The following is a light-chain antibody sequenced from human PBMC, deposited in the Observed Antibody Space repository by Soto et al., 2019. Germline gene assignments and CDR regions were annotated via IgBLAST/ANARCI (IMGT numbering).Light chain of an antibody. V-gene: IGKV1-6*01. CDR1: RDVGSD. Sequence: QMTQSPSSLSASVGEKIIITCRASRDVGSDVSWYQQKPGQAPKLLIYAASNLYTGVPSRFSGSRSGTEFTLTISSLQPEDFTSYYCLQDYGDSWTFGQGTKVDIK. J-gene: IGKJ1*01. CDR2: AAS. CDR3: LQDYGDSWT.